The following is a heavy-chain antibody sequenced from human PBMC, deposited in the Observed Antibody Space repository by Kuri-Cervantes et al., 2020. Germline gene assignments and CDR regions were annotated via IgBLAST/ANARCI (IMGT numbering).Heavy chain of an antibody. CDR3: ASSSGWLLLREGDPFDY. Sequence: GSLRLSCAVSGGSISSSNWWSWVRQPPGKGLEWIGEIYHSGSTNYNPSLKSRVTISVDTSKNQFSLKLSSVTAADTAVYYCASSSGWLLLREGDPFDYWGQGTLVTVSS. CDR2: IYHSGST. V-gene: IGHV4-4*02. CDR1: GGSISSSNW. D-gene: IGHD3-22*01. J-gene: IGHJ4*02.